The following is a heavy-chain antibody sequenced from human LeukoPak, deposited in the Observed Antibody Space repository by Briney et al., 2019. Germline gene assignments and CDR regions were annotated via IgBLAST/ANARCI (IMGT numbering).Heavy chain of an antibody. CDR2: IYNSDST. Sequence: SQTLSLTXIVSGGSITRGSYYWNWIRQPAGKGLEWIGRIYNSDSTNYNPSLKSRVTISVATSKNQFSLNLSSVTAADTAVYYCARGRLGDSFDYWGQGILVTVSS. V-gene: IGHV4-61*02. J-gene: IGHJ4*02. CDR1: GGSITRGSYY. D-gene: IGHD3-16*01. CDR3: ARGRLGDSFDY.